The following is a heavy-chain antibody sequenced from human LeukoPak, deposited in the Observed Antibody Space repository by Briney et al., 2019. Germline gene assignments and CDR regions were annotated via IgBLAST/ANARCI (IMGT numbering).Heavy chain of an antibody. Sequence: GGSLRLSCAASGFTFSSYAMSWVRQAPGKGLEWVSAISGSGGSTYYADSVKGRFTISRDNSKNTQYLQMNSLRAEDTAVYYCAKDEAATVAKPEGLFDYWGQGTLVTVSS. CDR3: AKDEAATVAKPEGLFDY. J-gene: IGHJ4*02. CDR1: GFTFSSYA. CDR2: ISGSGGST. D-gene: IGHD4-23*01. V-gene: IGHV3-23*01.